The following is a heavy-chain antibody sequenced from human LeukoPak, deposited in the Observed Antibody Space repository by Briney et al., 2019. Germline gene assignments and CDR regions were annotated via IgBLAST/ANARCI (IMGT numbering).Heavy chain of an antibody. D-gene: IGHD3-16*02. J-gene: IGHJ4*02. CDR1: GYTFTSYG. CDR3: ARAYVWGSYRGNGFDY. V-gene: IGHV1-18*01. Sequence: ASVKVSCKASGYTFTSYGISWVRQAPGQGFEWMGWISAYNGNTNYAQKLQGRVTMTTDTSTSTAYMELRSLRSDDTAVYYCARAYVWGSYRGNGFDYWGQGTLVTVSS. CDR2: ISAYNGNT.